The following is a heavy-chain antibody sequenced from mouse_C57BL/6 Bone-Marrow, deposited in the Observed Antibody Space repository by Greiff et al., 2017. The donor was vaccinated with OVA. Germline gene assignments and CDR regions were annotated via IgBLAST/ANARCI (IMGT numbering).Heavy chain of an antibody. J-gene: IGHJ3*01. CDR1: GYTFTSYW. Sequence: QVQLQQPGAELVKPGASVKLSCKASGYTFTSYWMHWVKQRPGQGLEWIGMIHPNSGSTNYNEKFKSKATLTVDKSSSTAYMQLSSLTSEDSAVYYCAREDYYGSSYLAWFAYWGQGTLVTVSA. D-gene: IGHD1-1*01. CDR2: IHPNSGST. CDR3: AREDYYGSSYLAWFAY. V-gene: IGHV1-64*01.